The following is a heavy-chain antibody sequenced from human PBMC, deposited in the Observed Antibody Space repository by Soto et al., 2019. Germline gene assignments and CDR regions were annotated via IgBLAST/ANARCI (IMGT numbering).Heavy chain of an antibody. V-gene: IGHV1-2*02. D-gene: IGHD3-3*01. CDR3: ASHGFYDCWSGYSPYYYGMDV. CDR1: GYTFTGYY. Sequence: ALVKVSCKASGYTFTGYYMHWVRQAPGQGLEWMGWINPNSGGTNYAQKFQGRVTMTRDTSISTAYMELSRLRSDDTAVYYCASHGFYDCWSGYSPYYYGMDVWGQGTTVTVSS. J-gene: IGHJ6*02. CDR2: INPNSGGT.